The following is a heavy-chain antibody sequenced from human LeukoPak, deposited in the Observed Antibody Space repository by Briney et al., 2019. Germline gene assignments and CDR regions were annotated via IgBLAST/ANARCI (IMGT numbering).Heavy chain of an antibody. V-gene: IGHV4-31*03. CDR2: IYYSGST. Sequence: SEALSLTCTVSGGSISSGGYYWSWLRQHPGKGLEWIGYIYYSGSTYYNPSLKSRVTITVDTSKNQFSLKLSSVTAADTAVYYCARALRYCTSGVCYSGSGALDYWGQGTLVTVSS. CDR3: ARALRYCTSGVCYSGSGALDY. J-gene: IGHJ4*02. D-gene: IGHD2-8*01. CDR1: GGSISSGGYY.